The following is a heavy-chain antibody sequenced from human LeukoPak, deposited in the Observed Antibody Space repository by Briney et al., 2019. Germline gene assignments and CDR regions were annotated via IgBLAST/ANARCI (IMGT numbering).Heavy chain of an antibody. Sequence: GGSLRLSCAASEFTFSGYWMNWVRQAPGKGPEWVANINQDGSEKHYVDSVKGRFTISRDNAKNSLYLQMNSLRVEDTAVYYCARDQGILFFDSWGQGTLVTVSS. V-gene: IGHV3-7*01. CDR3: ARDQGILFFDS. D-gene: IGHD2-21*01. J-gene: IGHJ4*02. CDR1: EFTFSGYW. CDR2: INQDGSEK.